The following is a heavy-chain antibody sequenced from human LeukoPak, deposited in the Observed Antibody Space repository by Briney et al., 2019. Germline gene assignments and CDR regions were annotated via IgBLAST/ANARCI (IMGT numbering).Heavy chain of an antibody. CDR2: ISSRASTT. Sequence: GGSLRLSCAASGFTFSDYYMSWIRQPPGQGLEWVSYISSRASTTYYADSVKGRFTISRDNANNSMYLQMNSLRTEDTAVYYCATGKRQLDYWGQGTLVTVSS. D-gene: IGHD6-13*01. J-gene: IGHJ4*02. CDR3: ATGKRQLDY. V-gene: IGHV3-11*01. CDR1: GFTFSDYY.